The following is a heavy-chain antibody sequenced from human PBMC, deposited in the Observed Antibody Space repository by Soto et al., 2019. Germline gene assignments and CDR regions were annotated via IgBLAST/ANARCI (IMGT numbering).Heavy chain of an antibody. D-gene: IGHD2-2*01. CDR3: ARVADIVVLPAEYYYYYGMVL. CDR2: ISAYNGNT. Sequence: VKVSCNASGYTFTSYGISWVRQAPGQGLEWMGWISAYNGNTNYAQKLQGRVTMTTDTSTSTAYMELRSLRSDDTAVYYCARVADIVVLPAEYYYYYGMVLWGHATKVTV. J-gene: IGHJ6*02. V-gene: IGHV1-18*01. CDR1: GYTFTSYG.